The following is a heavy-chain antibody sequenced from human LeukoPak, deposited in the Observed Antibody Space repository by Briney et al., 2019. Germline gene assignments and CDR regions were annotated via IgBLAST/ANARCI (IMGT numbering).Heavy chain of an antibody. J-gene: IGHJ6*03. CDR3: ARVGLGYYYHYMDV. Sequence: GGSLRLSCAASGFTFSTYWMNWVRQAPGKGLVWVSRINTDGSSTRYADSVKGRFTISRDNAKNTLYLQMNSLRAEDTAVYYCARVGLGYYYHYMDVWGKGTTVTVSS. D-gene: IGHD7-27*01. CDR2: INTDGSST. V-gene: IGHV3-74*01. CDR1: GFTFSTYW.